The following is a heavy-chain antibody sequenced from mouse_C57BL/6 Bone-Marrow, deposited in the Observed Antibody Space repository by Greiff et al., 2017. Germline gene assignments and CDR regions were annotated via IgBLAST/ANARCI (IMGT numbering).Heavy chain of an antibody. CDR2: IGPENGGT. Sequence: GPLPPSWAELVRAGASGKFSCTASGFYIKKHSMPWVKQRPGQGLGWIGWIGPENGGTEYASKFQGKATITADTSSNTAYLQLSSLTSEDTAVYYCTCNYVDYWGQGTTLTVSS. J-gene: IGHJ2*01. CDR3: TCNYVDY. CDR1: GFYIKKHS. V-gene: IGHV14-4*01.